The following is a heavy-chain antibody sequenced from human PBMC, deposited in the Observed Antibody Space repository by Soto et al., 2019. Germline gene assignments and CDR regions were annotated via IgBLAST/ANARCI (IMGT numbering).Heavy chain of an antibody. J-gene: IGHJ5*02. CDR3: ARDPIVVAGNWFDP. D-gene: IGHD6-19*01. Sequence: KPSETLSLTCTVSGGSISSYDWSWIRQPAGKGLEWIGRIYTSGSTNYNPSLKSRVTMSVDTSKNQFSLKLSSVAAADTAVYYCARDPIVVAGNWFDPWGQGTLVTVSS. CDR1: GGSISSYD. V-gene: IGHV4-4*07. CDR2: IYTSGST.